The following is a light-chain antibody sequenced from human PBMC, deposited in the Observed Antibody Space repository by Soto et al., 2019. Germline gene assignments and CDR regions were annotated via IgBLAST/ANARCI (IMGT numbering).Light chain of an antibody. CDR3: SSYTSSTAYV. V-gene: IGLV2-14*01. J-gene: IGLJ1*01. Sequence: HSALTQPASVSGSPGQSITISCTGTSSDVGGYNYVSWYQLHPGKAPKLMVYEVSNRPSGVSNRFSGSKSGNTASLTISGLQAEDEADYYCSSYTSSTAYVFGTGTKVTVL. CDR2: EVS. CDR1: SSDVGGYNY.